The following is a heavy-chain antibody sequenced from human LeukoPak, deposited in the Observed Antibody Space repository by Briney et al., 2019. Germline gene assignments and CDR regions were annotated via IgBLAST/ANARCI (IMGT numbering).Heavy chain of an antibody. CDR2: VSYDGFNK. CDR1: GFTFSRYA. V-gene: IGHV3-30-3*01. Sequence: GGSVRLSCAASGFTFSRYAVHWVRQAPGKGLEWVAVVSYDGFNKYYADSVKGRFSLSRDNSKNTLSLQMNSLRTEDTAVYYCAREERFLQWPYYNGMDVWGQGTTVTVSS. CDR3: AREERFLQWPYYNGMDV. J-gene: IGHJ6*02. D-gene: IGHD3-3*01.